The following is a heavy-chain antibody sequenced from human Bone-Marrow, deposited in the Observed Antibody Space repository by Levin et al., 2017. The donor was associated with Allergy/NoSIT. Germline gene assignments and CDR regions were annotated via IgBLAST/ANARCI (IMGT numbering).Heavy chain of an antibody. V-gene: IGHV3-7*01. CDR3: ARGGLEYSRPADY. CDR2: IKEDGTEK. Sequence: LSLPCAASGFTFTNYWMTWVRQAPGKGLEWVAHIKEDGTEKDYVGSVKGRFFISRDNGKNSLVLHMKSLRVEDTAIYYCARGGLEYSRPADYWGQGTLVTVSS. J-gene: IGHJ4*02. D-gene: IGHD6-13*01. CDR1: GFTFTNYW.